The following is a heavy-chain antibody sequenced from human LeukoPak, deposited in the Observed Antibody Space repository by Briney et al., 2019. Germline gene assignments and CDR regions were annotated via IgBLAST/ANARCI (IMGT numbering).Heavy chain of an antibody. CDR2: IYSGGST. J-gene: IGHJ3*01. CDR3: TKLDPRGNGNNLDTFDV. D-gene: IGHD1-1*01. Sequence: PGGSLRLSCAASGLTVSSNYMSWVRQAPGKGLEWVSVIYSGGSTYYADSVKGRFTISRDNSKNTLYLQMNSLTAEDTATYYCTKLDPRGNGNNLDTFDVWGQGTMVTVSS. V-gene: IGHV3-53*01. CDR1: GLTVSSNY.